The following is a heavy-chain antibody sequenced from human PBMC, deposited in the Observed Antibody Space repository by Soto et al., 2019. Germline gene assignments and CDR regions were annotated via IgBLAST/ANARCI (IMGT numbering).Heavy chain of an antibody. CDR3: ARDPAAAGIWPWTATSN. CDR1: GFTFSSYS. D-gene: IGHD6-13*01. Sequence: GGSLRLSCAASGFTFSSYSMNWVRQAPGKGLEWVSYISSSSSTIYYADSVKGRFTISRDNAKNSLYLQMNSLRDEDTAVYYCARDPAAAGIWPWTATSNGGQGTLVTVSS. V-gene: IGHV3-48*02. CDR2: ISSSSSTI. J-gene: IGHJ4*02.